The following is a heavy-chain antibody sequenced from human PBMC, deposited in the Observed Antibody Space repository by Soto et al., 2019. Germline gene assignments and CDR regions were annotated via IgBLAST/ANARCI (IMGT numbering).Heavy chain of an antibody. CDR1: GGSFSGYY. D-gene: IGHD1-26*01. J-gene: IGHJ4*02. CDR3: ARGLDEVGATLSSRYDY. CDR2: INHSGST. V-gene: IGHV4-34*01. Sequence: SETLSLTCAVYGGSFSGYYWSWIRQPPGKGLEWIGEINHSGSTNYNPSLKSRVTISVDTSKNQFSLKLSSVTAADTAVYYCARGLDEVGATLSSRYDYWGQGTLVTVSS.